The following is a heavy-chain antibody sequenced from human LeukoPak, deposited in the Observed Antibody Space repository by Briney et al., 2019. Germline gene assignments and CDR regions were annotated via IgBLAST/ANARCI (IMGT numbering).Heavy chain of an antibody. J-gene: IGHJ4*02. CDR1: GGSISSYY. Sequence: SETLSLTCTVSGGSISSYYGSWIRQPPGKGLEWIGYIYYSGSTNYNPSLKSRVTISVDTSKNQFSLKLSSVTAADTAVYYCARVNQYCSSTSCYTYYFDYWGQGTLVTVSS. CDR2: IYYSGST. CDR3: ARVNQYCSSTSCYTYYFDY. V-gene: IGHV4-59*08. D-gene: IGHD2-2*02.